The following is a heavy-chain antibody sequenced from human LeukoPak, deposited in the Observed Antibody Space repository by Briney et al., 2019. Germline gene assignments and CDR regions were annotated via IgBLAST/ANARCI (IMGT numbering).Heavy chain of an antibody. CDR3: ARGLPFDP. CDR2: ITGSGGST. V-gene: IGHV3-23*01. J-gene: IGHJ5*02. CDR1: GFTYSSYA. Sequence: GRSLRLSCEASGFTYSSYAMNWVRQAPGKGLEWVSAITGSGGSTYYADSVKGRFTISRDNSKNTLYLQMNSLRAEDTAVYYCARGLPFDPWGQGTLVTVSS.